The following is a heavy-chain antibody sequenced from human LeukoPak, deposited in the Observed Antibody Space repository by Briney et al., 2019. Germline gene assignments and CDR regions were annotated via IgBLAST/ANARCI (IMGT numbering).Heavy chain of an antibody. D-gene: IGHD2-2*02. Sequence: GGSLSLSCAASGFTVSSNYMSWVRQAPGKGLEWVSVIYSGGSTYYADSVKGRFTISRDNSKNTLYLQMNSLRAEDTAVYYCAREEGCSSTSCYRGRYFDYWGQGTLVTVSS. CDR1: GFTVSSNY. CDR3: AREEGCSSTSCYRGRYFDY. V-gene: IGHV3-53*01. CDR2: IYSGGST. J-gene: IGHJ4*02.